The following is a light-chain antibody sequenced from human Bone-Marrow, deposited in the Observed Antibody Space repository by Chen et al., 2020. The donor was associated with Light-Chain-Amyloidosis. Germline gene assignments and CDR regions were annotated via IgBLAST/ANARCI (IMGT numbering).Light chain of an antibody. Sequence: DIVMTQSPDSLAVSLGERATINCKSSQSVLYRSNNNNYLAWYQQKPGQPPKLLIYWASTRESGVPDRFSGSGSGTDFALTISSLPAEDVAVYYCQQYYSTPWTFGQGTKVEIK. CDR3: QQYYSTPWT. CDR1: QSVLYRSNNNNY. V-gene: IGKV4-1*01. CDR2: WAS. J-gene: IGKJ1*01.